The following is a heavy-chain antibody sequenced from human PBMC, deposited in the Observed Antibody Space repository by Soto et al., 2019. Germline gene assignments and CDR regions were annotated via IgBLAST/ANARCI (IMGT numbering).Heavy chain of an antibody. D-gene: IGHD2-2*01. V-gene: IGHV3-15*01. CDR2: IKSKTDDGTT. CDR1: GFTFSNAW. CDR3: TTDSSSWAYYYYYGMDV. Sequence: GGSLRLSCAVSGFTFSNAWMTWVRQAPGKGLEWVGRIKSKTDDGTTDYAAPVKGRFTISRDDSRNTLYLQMNSLKTEDTAVYYCTTDSSSWAYYYYYGMDVWGQGTTVTVSS. J-gene: IGHJ6*02.